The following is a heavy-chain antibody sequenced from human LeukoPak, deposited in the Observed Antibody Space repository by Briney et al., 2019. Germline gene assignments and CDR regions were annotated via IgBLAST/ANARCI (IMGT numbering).Heavy chain of an antibody. CDR2: ISSSSSYI. CDR3: ARGTMFPYYFDY. CDR1: GFTFSSYA. Sequence: GGSLGLSCAASGFTFSSYAMHWVRQAPGKGLEWVSFISSSSSYIYYADSVKGRFTISRDNAKNSLYLQMNSLRAEDTAVYYCARGTMFPYYFDYWGQGTLVTVSS. D-gene: IGHD3-10*02. V-gene: IGHV3-21*01. J-gene: IGHJ4*02.